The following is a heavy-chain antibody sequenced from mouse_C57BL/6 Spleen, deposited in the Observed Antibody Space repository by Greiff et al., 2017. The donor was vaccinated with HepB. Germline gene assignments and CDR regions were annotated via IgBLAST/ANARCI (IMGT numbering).Heavy chain of an antibody. V-gene: IGHV3-6*01. CDR2: ISYDGSN. CDR3: ARGLYYGSSYWYFDV. Sequence: DVKLQESGPGLVKPSQSLSLTCSVTGYSITSGYYWNWIRQFPGNKLEWMGYISYDGSNNYNPSLKNRISITRDTSKNQFFLKLNSVTTEDTATYYCARGLYYGSSYWYFDVWGTGTTVTVSS. D-gene: IGHD1-1*01. J-gene: IGHJ1*03. CDR1: GYSITSGYY.